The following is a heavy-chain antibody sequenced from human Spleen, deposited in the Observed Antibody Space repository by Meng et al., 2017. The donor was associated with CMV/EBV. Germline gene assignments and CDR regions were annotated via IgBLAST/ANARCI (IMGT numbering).Heavy chain of an antibody. D-gene: IGHD3-22*01. V-gene: IGHV3-21*01. J-gene: IGHJ4*02. CDR3: ARDYDSSGTHRDY. Sequence: GESLKISCAASGFTFSSYNMRWVRQAPGKGLEWVSSISSSSSYIYYADSVKGRFTISRDNAKNSLYLQMNSLRAEDTAVYYCARDYDSSGTHRDYWGQGTLVTVSS. CDR1: GFTFSSYN. CDR2: ISSSSSYI.